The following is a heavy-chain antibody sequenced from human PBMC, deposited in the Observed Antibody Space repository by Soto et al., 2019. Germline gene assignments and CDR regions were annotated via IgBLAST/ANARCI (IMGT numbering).Heavy chain of an antibody. CDR1: GFTFSSYA. J-gene: IGHJ4*02. V-gene: IGHV3-30-3*01. CDR3: ARDEQLLDY. CDR2: ISYDGSNK. Sequence: SLRLSCAASGFTFSSYAMHWVRQAPGKGLEWVAVISYDGSNKYYADSVKGRFTISRDNSKNTLYLQMNSLRAEDTAVYYCARDEQLLDYWGQGTLVTVSS. D-gene: IGHD6-13*01.